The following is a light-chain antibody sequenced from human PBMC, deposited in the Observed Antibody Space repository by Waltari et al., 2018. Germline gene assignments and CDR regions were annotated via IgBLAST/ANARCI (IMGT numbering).Light chain of an antibody. CDR1: SSNIGNNY. CDR2: EDS. J-gene: IGLJ7*01. V-gene: IGLV1-51*02. Sequence: QSVLTQPPSVSAAPGQRVTISCSGGSSNIGNNYVSWYRQFPGTAPKLLIYEDSARPSGIPGRFSGSKSGTSDTLDITGLQAGDEADYYCGTWDSSLSGAVFGGGTHLTVL. CDR3: GTWDSSLSGAV.